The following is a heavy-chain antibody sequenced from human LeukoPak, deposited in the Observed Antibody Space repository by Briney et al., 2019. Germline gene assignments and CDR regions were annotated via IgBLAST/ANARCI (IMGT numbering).Heavy chain of an antibody. CDR1: GYSFTSYW. D-gene: IGHD3-3*01. CDR3: ARQASMAYYDFSN. CDR2: IYPGDSDT. Sequence: GESLKISCKGSGYSFTSYWIGWVRQMPGKGLEWMGIIYPGDSDTRYSPSFQGQVTISADKSISTAYLQWSSLKASDTAMYYCARQASMAYYDFSNWGQGTLVTVSS. J-gene: IGHJ4*02. V-gene: IGHV5-51*01.